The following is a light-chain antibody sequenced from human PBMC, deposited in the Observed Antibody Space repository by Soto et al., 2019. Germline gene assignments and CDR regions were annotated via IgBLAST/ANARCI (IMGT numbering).Light chain of an antibody. CDR3: QSYDHSLSVV. CDR2: GNT. Sequence: QSVLTQPPSVSGAPGQTVTISCTGSSSNIGAGYDVHWYQHLPGTAPKLLIYGNTNRPSGVPDRFSGFRSGTTASLAITGPQPEDEADYYCQSYDHSLSVVFGGGTKLTVL. CDR1: SSNIGAGYD. J-gene: IGLJ2*01. V-gene: IGLV1-40*01.